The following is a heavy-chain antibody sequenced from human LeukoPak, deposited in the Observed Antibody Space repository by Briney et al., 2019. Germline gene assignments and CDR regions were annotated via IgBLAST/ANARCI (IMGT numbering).Heavy chain of an antibody. CDR3: ARHSPVVGATYYYYGMDV. CDR2: IYPGDSDT. V-gene: IGHV5-51*01. CDR1: GYSFTSYW. D-gene: IGHD1-26*01. Sequence: GESLQISCKGSGYSFTSYWIGWVRQLPGKGLEWMGIIYPGDSDTRYSPSFQGQVTISADKSISTAYLQWSSLRASDTAMYYCARHSPVVGATYYYYGMDVWGQGTTVTVSS. J-gene: IGHJ6*02.